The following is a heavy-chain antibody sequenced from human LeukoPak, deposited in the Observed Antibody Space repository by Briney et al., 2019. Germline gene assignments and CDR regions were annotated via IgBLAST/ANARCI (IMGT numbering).Heavy chain of an antibody. Sequence: GGSLRLSCAVSGVMLSDYWVTWVRQAPGKGLEWVANIKEDGSEKNYVDSVKGRFTISRDNAENSVYLQMNDLRAEDTGVYYCVTKEPSTSGWSYWGQGTLVTVSS. D-gene: IGHD6-19*01. CDR3: VTKEPSTSGWSY. J-gene: IGHJ4*02. CDR1: GVMLSDYW. CDR2: IKEDGSEK. V-gene: IGHV3-7*01.